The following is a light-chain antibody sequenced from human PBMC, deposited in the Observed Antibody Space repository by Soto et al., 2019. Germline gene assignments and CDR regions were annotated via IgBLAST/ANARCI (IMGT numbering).Light chain of an antibody. J-gene: IGKJ1*01. CDR3: QQTYNLPRT. CDR2: GAS. V-gene: IGKV1-39*01. CDR1: LTIGDS. Sequence: IRMTQSPSSLSASVGDRVTITCRASLTIGDSLSWFQQKVGKPPTLLIYGASALQSGVPARFSGSGSGTDFTLTINNMQREDFATYYCQQTYNLPRTFGQGTKVDIK.